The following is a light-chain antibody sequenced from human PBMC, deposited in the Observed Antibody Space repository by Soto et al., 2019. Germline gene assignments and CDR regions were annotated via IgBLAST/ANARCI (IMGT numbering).Light chain of an antibody. CDR1: QTIIRY. J-gene: IGKJ3*01. V-gene: IGKV1-39*01. CDR3: QQSYSTLFT. Sequence: DIQMTQSPSSLSASVGDRVTITCRASQTIIRYLNWYPQKPGKTPNLLIYAASSLHSGIPSGFSGSASGTEFTLTISSFQTEDFAYYYFQQSYSTLFTFGPGTQLQI. CDR2: AAS.